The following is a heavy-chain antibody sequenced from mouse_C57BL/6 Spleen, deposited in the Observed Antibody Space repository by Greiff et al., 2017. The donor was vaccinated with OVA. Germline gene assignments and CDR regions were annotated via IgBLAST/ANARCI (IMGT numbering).Heavy chain of an antibody. CDR3: ARDWDGAWFAY. Sequence: EVQRVESGGGLVKPGGSLKLSCAASGFTFSSYAMSWVRQTPEKRLEWVATISDGGSYTYYPDNVKGRFTISRDNAKNNLYLQMSQLKSEDTAMYYCARDWDGAWFAYWGQGTLVTVSA. V-gene: IGHV5-4*01. CDR1: GFTFSSYA. D-gene: IGHD4-1*01. J-gene: IGHJ3*01. CDR2: ISDGGSYT.